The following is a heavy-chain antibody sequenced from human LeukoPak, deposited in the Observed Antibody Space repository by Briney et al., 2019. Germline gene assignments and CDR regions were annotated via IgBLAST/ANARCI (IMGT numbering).Heavy chain of an antibody. V-gene: IGHV5-51*01. CDR2: IYPGDSDT. CDR1: GYSFTSYW. CDR3: ARAGGGWESANYYYCGMDV. J-gene: IGHJ6*02. D-gene: IGHD1-26*01. Sequence: GESLQISCKGSGYSFTSYWIGWVRPMPGKGLEWMGIIYPGDSDTRYSPSFQGQVTISADKSISTAYLQWSSLKASDTAMYYCARAGGGWESANYYYCGMDVWGQGTTVTVSS.